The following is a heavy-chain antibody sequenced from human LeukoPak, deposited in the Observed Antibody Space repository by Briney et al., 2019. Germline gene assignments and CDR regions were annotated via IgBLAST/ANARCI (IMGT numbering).Heavy chain of an antibody. J-gene: IGHJ4*02. CDR2: IRYDGSNK. V-gene: IGHV3-30*02. D-gene: IGHD3-22*01. CDR3: AKWWGDYYDSSGKDFDY. Sequence: GGSLRLSCAASGFTFSSYAMHWVRQAPGKGLEWVAFIRYDGSNKYYADSVKGRFTISRDNSKNTLYLQMNSLRAEDTAVYYCAKWWGDYYDSSGKDFDYWGQGTLVTVSS. CDR1: GFTFSSYA.